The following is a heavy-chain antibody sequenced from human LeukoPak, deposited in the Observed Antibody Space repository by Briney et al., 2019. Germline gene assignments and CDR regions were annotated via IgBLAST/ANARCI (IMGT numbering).Heavy chain of an antibody. CDR1: RGSVSGYY. J-gene: IGHJ4*02. CDR3: ARVSYYYDSSGYYMYYFDY. CDR2: IYDSGST. D-gene: IGHD3-22*01. Sequence: SETLSLTCSVSRGSVSGYYWSWIGQPLGKGLEWVGYIYDSGSTNYNPSLKSRVTISLDTSKNQFSLKLSSVTAADTAVFYCARVSYYYDSSGYYMYYFDYWGQGTLVTVSS. V-gene: IGHV4-59*02.